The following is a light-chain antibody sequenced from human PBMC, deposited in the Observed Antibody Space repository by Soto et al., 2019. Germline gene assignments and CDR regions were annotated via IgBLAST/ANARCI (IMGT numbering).Light chain of an antibody. CDR1: KNDVGFYDF. CDR3: KSYAGSTNYV. CDR2: EVV. Sequence: SATTHPPAASWSPGQLVTISCTGTKNDVGFYDFVSWYQHHPGKAPRLIIYEVVQRPSGVPDRFSGSKSGNTASLTVSGLQAADHADYFCKSYAGSTNYVFGSGTKVTXL. V-gene: IGLV2-8*01. J-gene: IGLJ1*01.